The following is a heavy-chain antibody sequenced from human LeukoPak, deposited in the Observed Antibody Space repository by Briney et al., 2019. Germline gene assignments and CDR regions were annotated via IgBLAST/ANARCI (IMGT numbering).Heavy chain of an antibody. J-gene: IGHJ4*02. CDR2: ISSSSSTI. CDR3: ARDYYGSAGY. V-gene: IGHV3-48*04. Sequence: GSLRLSCAASGFTFSSYSMNWVRQAPGKGLEWVSYISSSSSTIYYADSVKGRFTISRDNAKNTLYLQMNSLRVEDTAVYYCARDYYGSAGYWGQGTLVSVSS. CDR1: GFTFSSYS. D-gene: IGHD3-10*01.